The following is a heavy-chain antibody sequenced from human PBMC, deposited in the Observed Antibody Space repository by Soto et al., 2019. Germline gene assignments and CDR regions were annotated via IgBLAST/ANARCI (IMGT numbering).Heavy chain of an antibody. CDR3: ARGIQWRYGMDV. J-gene: IGHJ6*02. D-gene: IGHD5-12*01. CDR1: GFTFNSHW. CDR2: INGDGSST. V-gene: IGHV3-74*01. Sequence: EVQLVESGGGLVQPGGSLRLSCAAAGFTFNSHWMHWVRQAPGKGLVWVSRINGDGSSTFYADSVKGRFTGSRDNAKNTLYLQMNSLRAEDTAVYYCARGIQWRYGMDVWGQGTTVTVSS.